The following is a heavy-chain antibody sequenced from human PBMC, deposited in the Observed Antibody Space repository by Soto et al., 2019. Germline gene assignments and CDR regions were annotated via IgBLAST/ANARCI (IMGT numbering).Heavy chain of an antibody. CDR2: NYYSGST. V-gene: IGHV4-31*03. D-gene: IGHD5-18*01. CDR3: ARGYGRNFDY. CDR1: GGSISSGGYY. Sequence: PSETLSLTCTVSGGSISSGGYYWSWIRQHPGKGLEWIGENYYSGSTYYNTSLKNRVNISVDKSKNQFSLKLSSVTAADTAIYYCARGYGRNFDYWGQGTLVTVSS. J-gene: IGHJ4*02.